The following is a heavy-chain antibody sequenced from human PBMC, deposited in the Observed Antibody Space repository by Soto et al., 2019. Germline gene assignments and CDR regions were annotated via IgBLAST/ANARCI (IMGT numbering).Heavy chain of an antibody. CDR1: GFTFNSYS. Sequence: PGGSLRLSCAVSGFTFNSYSMNWVRQAPGKGLEWVSSISSFSNYMYYTDYVKGRFTISRDNAGNSLYLQMNSLRAEDTAVYYCAREALLNWFDPWGQGTLVTVSS. CDR2: ISSFSNYM. D-gene: IGHD2-15*01. V-gene: IGHV3-21*01. J-gene: IGHJ5*02. CDR3: AREALLNWFDP.